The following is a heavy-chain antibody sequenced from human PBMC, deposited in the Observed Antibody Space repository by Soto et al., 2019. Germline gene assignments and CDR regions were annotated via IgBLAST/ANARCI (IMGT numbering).Heavy chain of an antibody. CDR2: IKEDGSEK. CDR3: SGGXYT. V-gene: IGHV3-7*04. Sequence: SVGDLVQXGGSLRLSCAASGFTFSGFWMSWVRQAPGKGLEWVANIKEDGSEKYYVDSVEGRYTISRENAKNXXXLXMNXLRXEDXALYYCSGGXYTWGQGTLVTVSS. CDR1: GFTFSGFW. D-gene: IGHD2-2*02. J-gene: IGHJ4*02.